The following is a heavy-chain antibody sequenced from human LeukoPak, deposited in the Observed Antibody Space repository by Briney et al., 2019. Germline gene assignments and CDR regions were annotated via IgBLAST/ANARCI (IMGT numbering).Heavy chain of an antibody. CDR2: ISNSGGDT. CDR3: AKDRGSSSSSYYPTNYYDYGMDV. V-gene: IGHV3-23*01. J-gene: IGHJ6*02. Sequence: AGGSLRLSCAVSGFTFRNYAMSWVRQAPGKGLEWVSAISNSGGDTYYADSVKGRFTISRDNSKNTLYLQMNSLRAGDTAVYYCAKDRGSSSSSYYPTNYYDYGMDVWGQGTTVTVSS. CDR1: GFTFRNYA. D-gene: IGHD6-13*01.